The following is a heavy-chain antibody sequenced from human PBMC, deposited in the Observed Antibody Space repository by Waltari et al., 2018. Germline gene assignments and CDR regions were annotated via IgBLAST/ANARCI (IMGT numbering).Heavy chain of an antibody. J-gene: IGHJ6*02. D-gene: IGHD5-18*01. CDR2: INPSGGST. CDR1: GSFFSSYY. Sequence: QVQLVQSGAEVKKPGASVKVSCQASGSFFSSYYLHWVRRAPGQGPEWMGFINPSGGSTTYAQNLQGRITVTSDTSTNTVYMELSSLRSEDTAVYFCARDMGSGYRYGYYYYGMDVWGQGTTVTVSS. CDR3: ARDMGSGYRYGYYYYGMDV. V-gene: IGHV1-46*01.